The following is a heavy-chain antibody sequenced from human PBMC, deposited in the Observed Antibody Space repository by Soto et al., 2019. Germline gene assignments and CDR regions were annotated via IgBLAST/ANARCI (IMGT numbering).Heavy chain of an antibody. Sequence: EVQLLESGGGLAQPGGSLRLSCEVSGFTFRKYVMTWVRQAPGKGLEWVSSLSSTGGSTYYADSVKARFTVSRDNSKNTLFLQMNSLRAEDTAIYSCAKAQVFLEWIPQGGLDVWGPGTTVAVSS. CDR1: GFTFRKYV. CDR3: AKAQVFLEWIPQGGLDV. V-gene: IGHV3-23*01. J-gene: IGHJ6*02. D-gene: IGHD3-3*01. CDR2: LSSTGGST.